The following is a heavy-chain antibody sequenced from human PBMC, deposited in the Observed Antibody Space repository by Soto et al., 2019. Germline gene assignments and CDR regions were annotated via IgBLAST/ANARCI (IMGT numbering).Heavy chain of an antibody. D-gene: IGHD5-12*01. Sequence: HPGGSLRLSCAASGFTFSSYGMHWVRQAPGKGLEWVAVISYDGSNKYYADSVKGRFTISRDNSKNTLYLQMNSLRAEDTAVYYCASPTSRDGYNYVLDYWGQGTLVTVSS. J-gene: IGHJ4*02. CDR1: GFTFSSYG. CDR3: ASPTSRDGYNYVLDY. CDR2: ISYDGSNK. V-gene: IGHV3-30*03.